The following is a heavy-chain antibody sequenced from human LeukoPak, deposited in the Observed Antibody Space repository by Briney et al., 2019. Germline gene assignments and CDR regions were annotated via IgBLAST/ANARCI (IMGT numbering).Heavy chain of an antibody. CDR2: MNPNSGNT. CDR3: ARGVHDFWSGYSGSDWFDP. J-gene: IGHJ5*02. D-gene: IGHD3-3*01. V-gene: IGHV1-8*03. CDR1: GYTFTSYD. Sequence: ASVKVSCKASGYTFTSYDINWVRQATGQGLEWMGWMNPNSGNTGYAQKFQGRVTITRNTSISTAYMELSSLRSEDTAVYYCARGVHDFWSGYSGSDWFDPWGQGTLVTVSS.